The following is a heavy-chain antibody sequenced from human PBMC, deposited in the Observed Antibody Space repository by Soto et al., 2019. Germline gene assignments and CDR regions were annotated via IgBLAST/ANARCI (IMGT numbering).Heavy chain of an antibody. J-gene: IGHJ4*02. CDR2: IIPILGIA. V-gene: IGHV1-69*02. Sequence: QVQLVQSGAEVKKPGSSVKVSCKASGGTFSSYTISWVRQAPGQGLEWMGRIIPILGIANYAQKFQGRVTITADKSTSTAYMGLSSLRSEDTGVYYCATSPTTGIGGGWGQGTLVTVSS. CDR1: GGTFSSYT. CDR3: ATSPTTGIGGG. D-gene: IGHD3-10*01.